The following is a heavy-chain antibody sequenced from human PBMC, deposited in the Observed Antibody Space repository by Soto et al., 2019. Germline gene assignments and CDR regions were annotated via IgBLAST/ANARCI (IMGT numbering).Heavy chain of an antibody. CDR1: GFTFSDYY. CDR3: ARGVYSGWYRADAFDI. D-gene: IGHD6-19*01. V-gene: IGHV3-11*05. Sequence: GESLKISCAASGFTFSDYYMTWIRQAPGKGLEWVSYITSSPYTDYADSVKGRFTISRDNGKKSLYLQMNSLRVEDTAVYYCARGVYSGWYRADAFDIWGQGTMVTV. J-gene: IGHJ3*02. CDR2: ITSSPYT.